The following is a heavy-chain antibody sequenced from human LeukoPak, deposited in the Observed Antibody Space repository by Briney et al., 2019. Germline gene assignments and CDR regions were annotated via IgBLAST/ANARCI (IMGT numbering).Heavy chain of an antibody. D-gene: IGHD6-19*01. CDR1: GFTFSSYA. J-gene: IGHJ4*02. CDR2: ISYDGSNK. V-gene: IGHV3-30-3*01. CDR3: ATDIAVAGRDY. Sequence: GGSLRLSCAASGFTFSSYAMHWVRQAPGKGLEWVAVISYDGSNKYYADSVKGRFTISRDNSKNTLYLQMNSLRSEDTAVYYCATDIAVAGRDYWGQGTLVTVSS.